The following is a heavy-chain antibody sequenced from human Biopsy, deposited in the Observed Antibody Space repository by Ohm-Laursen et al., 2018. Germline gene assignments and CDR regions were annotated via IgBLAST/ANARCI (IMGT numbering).Heavy chain of an antibody. V-gene: IGHV4-59*01. D-gene: IGHD6-25*01. CDR2: LYNTGGT. CDR3: AREAAIIDPRTRAFDY. Sequence: GTLSLTCTVSGGSISSYQWTWIRQPPGKGLEWIGYLYNTGGTNYNPSLKSRVTISVDTSKNQFSLKLRSVTAADTAVYYCAREAAIIDPRTRAFDYWGQGTLVTASS. CDR1: GGSISSYQ. J-gene: IGHJ4*02.